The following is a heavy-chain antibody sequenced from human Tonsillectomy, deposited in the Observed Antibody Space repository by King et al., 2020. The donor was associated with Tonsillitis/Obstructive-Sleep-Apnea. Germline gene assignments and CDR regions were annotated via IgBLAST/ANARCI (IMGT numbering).Heavy chain of an antibody. V-gene: IGHV3-33*01. CDR3: ARDRYGDYVFDY. CDR1: GFTFSSYG. D-gene: IGHD4-17*01. CDR2: IWYDGSNK. J-gene: IGHJ4*02. Sequence: VQLVESGGGVVQPGRSLRLSCAASGFTFSSYGMHWVRQAPGKGLEWVAVIWYDGSNKYYADSVKGRFAISRDNSKNTLYLQMNSLRAEDTAVYYCARDRYGDYVFDYWGQGTLVTVSS.